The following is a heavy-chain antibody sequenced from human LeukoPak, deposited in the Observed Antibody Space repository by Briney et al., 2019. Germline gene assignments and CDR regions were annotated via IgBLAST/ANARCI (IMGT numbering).Heavy chain of an antibody. J-gene: IGHJ5*02. V-gene: IGHV3-7*01. CDR1: GFTFSRYW. CDR3: ARDRGTTLDL. D-gene: IGHD2/OR15-2a*01. CDR2: IKQDGGEK. Sequence: GGSLRLSCAASGFTFSRYWMSWVRQAPGKGLEWVANIKQDGGEKYFVDSVRGRFTISRDNAKYSLYLQMNSLRAEDTAVYYCARDRGTTLDLWGQGTLVTVSS.